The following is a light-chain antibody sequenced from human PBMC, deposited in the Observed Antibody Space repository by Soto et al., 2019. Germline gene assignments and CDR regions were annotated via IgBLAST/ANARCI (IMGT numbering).Light chain of an antibody. CDR1: QSFDTC. CDR2: KAS. CDR3: QRLYRYPWT. J-gene: IGKJ1*01. Sequence: DIQMTQSPSTLSASVGDRVTITCRASQSFDTCLAWYQQKPGKAPHLLIYKASSLETGVPSRFSGSGSVTEFTLTISSRQPDDFATYYCQRLYRYPWTFGQVTKVEIK. V-gene: IGKV1-5*03.